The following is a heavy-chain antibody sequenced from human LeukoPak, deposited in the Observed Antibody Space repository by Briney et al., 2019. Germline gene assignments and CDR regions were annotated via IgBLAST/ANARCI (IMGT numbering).Heavy chain of an antibody. CDR2: ISGSGGST. V-gene: IGHV3-23*01. CDR1: GFTFSSYA. D-gene: IGHD6-19*01. CDR3: AKYRSLLDWFDP. Sequence: GGSLRLSCAASGFTFSSYAMCWVRQAPGKGLEWVSAISGSGGSTYYADSVKGRFTISRDNSKNTLYLQMNSLRAEDTAVYYCAKYRSLLDWFDPWGQGTLVTVSS. J-gene: IGHJ5*02.